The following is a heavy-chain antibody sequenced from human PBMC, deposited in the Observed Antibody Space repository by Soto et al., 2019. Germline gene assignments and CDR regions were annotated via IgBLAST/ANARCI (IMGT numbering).Heavy chain of an antibody. CDR3: ARGRGYRNYYYYYMDV. J-gene: IGHJ6*03. CDR2: INHSGST. Sequence: PSETLSLTCAVYGGSFSGYYWSWIRQPPGKGLEWIGEINHSGSTNYNPSLKSRVTISVDTSKNQFSLKLSSVTAADTAVYYCARGRGYRNYYYYYMDVWGKGTTVTVSS. CDR1: GGSFSGYY. V-gene: IGHV4-34*01. D-gene: IGHD5-12*01.